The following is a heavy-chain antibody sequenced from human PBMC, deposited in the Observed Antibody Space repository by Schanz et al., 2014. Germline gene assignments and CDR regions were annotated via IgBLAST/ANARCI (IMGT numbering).Heavy chain of an antibody. CDR2: IYNSGKT. D-gene: IGHD3-10*01. CDR1: GGSISSEY. V-gene: IGHV4-4*07. CDR3: ARVVLGGDAFDI. J-gene: IGHJ3*02. Sequence: QVQLQESGPALVKPSETLSLTCTVSGGSISSEYWSWIRQPAGKGLELIGRIYNSGKTNYNPSLESRVSMSVDTSKKQLSLKLRSVSAADTAVYYCARVVLGGDAFDIWGQGTMVTVSS.